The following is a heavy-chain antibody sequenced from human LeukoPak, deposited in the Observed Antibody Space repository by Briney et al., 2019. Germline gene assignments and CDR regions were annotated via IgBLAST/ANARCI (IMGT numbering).Heavy chain of an antibody. CDR2: IVVGSGNT. Sequence: GASLKVSCKASGFTFTSSAMQWVRQARGQRLEWIGWIVVGSGNTNYAQKFQERVTITRDMSTSTAYMELSSLRYEDTAVYYCAAVSDFWSGYYDFDYWGQGTLVTVSS. CDR1: GFTFTSSA. CDR3: AAVSDFWSGYYDFDY. J-gene: IGHJ4*02. D-gene: IGHD3-3*01. V-gene: IGHV1-58*02.